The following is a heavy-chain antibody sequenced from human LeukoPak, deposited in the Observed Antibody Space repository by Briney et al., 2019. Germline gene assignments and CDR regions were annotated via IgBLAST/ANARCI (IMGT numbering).Heavy chain of an antibody. CDR2: INPNSGGT. CDR1: GYTFTGYY. CDR3: ARDNGDYWFDY. V-gene: IGHV1-2*02. J-gene: IGHJ4*02. D-gene: IGHD4-17*01. Sequence: ASVKISCKASGYTFTGYYMHWVRQAPGQGLEWMGWINPNSGGTNYAQKFQGRVTMTRDTSISTAYMELTRLRSDDTAVYYCARDNGDYWFDYWGQGTLVTVSS.